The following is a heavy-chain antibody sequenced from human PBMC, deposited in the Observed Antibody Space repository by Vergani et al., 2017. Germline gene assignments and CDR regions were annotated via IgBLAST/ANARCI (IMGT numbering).Heavy chain of an antibody. CDR1: GFTFSSYG. D-gene: IGHD6-19*01. J-gene: IGHJ4*02. Sequence: VQLVESGGGVVQPGRSLRLSCAASGFTFSSYGMHWVRQAPGKGLEWVAFISYDGSNKYYADSVKGRFTISRDNSKNTLYLQMNSLRAEDTAVYYCAKTRLGIAVAGTFDYWSQGTLVTVS. V-gene: IGHV3-30*18. CDR3: AKTRLGIAVAGTFDY. CDR2: ISYDGSNK.